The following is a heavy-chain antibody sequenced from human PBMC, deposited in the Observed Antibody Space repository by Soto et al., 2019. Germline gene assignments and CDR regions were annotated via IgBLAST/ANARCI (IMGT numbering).Heavy chain of an antibody. CDR1: GFTFSNVW. CDR3: TPLALKYSSGWYEFSD. Sequence: EAQLVESGGGLVKPGGSLRLSCAASGFTFSNVWMNWVRQAPGKGLEWVGRIKSKTDGETTDYAAPVKGRFTISRDDSKNTLYLQMNSLKTEDTAVYYCTPLALKYSSGWYEFSDWGQGTLVTVSS. J-gene: IGHJ4*02. CDR2: IKSKTDGETT. D-gene: IGHD6-19*01. V-gene: IGHV3-15*07.